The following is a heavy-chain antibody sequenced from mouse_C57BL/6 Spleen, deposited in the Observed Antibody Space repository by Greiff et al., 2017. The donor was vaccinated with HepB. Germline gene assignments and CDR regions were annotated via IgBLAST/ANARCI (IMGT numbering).Heavy chain of an antibody. Sequence: ESGPGLVKPSQSLSLTCSVTGYSITSGYYWNWIRQFPGNKLEWMGYISYDGSNNYNPSLKNRISITRDTSKNQFFLKLNSVTTEDTATYYYASTSAWFAYWGQGTLVTVSA. J-gene: IGHJ3*01. CDR2: ISYDGSN. V-gene: IGHV3-6*01. D-gene: IGHD6-1*01. CDR3: ASTSAWFAY. CDR1: GYSITSGYY.